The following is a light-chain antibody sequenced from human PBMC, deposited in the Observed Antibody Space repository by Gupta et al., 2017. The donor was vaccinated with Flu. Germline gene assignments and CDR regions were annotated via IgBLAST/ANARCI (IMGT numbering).Light chain of an antibody. CDR3: QAWDANTLYV. V-gene: IGLV3-1*01. CDR1: KLGDKY. CDR2: QDT. Sequence: SYELTQPPSVSVSPGQTASITCSGDKLGDKYVCWYQQRPGQSPVLVIYQDTKRPSGIPGRFSGSNSGNTATLTIIGTQTMDEADYYCQAWDANTLYVFGTGTKVTVL. J-gene: IGLJ1*01.